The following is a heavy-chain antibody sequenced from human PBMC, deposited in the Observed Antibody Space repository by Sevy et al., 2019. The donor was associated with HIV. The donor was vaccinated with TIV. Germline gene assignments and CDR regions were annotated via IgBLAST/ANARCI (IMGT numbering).Heavy chain of an antibody. J-gene: IGHJ6*03. V-gene: IGHV3-23*01. CDR1: GFTFSSYA. CDR3: AKQGYCSSTSCYENYYYYMDV. Sequence: GGSLRLSCAASGFTFSSYAMSWVRQAPGKGLEWVSAISGSGGSTYNADSVKGRFTISRDNSKNTLYLQMNSLRAEDTAVYYCAKQGYCSSTSCYENYYYYMDVWGKGTTVTVSS. D-gene: IGHD2-2*01. CDR2: ISGSGGST.